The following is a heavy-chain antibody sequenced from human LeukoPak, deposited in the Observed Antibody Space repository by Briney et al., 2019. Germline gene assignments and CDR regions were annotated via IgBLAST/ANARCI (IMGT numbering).Heavy chain of an antibody. CDR1: GGSISSYY. J-gene: IGHJ3*02. CDR2: IYYSGST. Sequence: KPSETLSLTCTVSGGSISSYYWSWITQPPGKGLEWIGYIYYSGSTNYNPSLKSRVTISVDTSKNQFSMKLSSVTAADTAVYYCARQRGKWELADAFDIWGQGTMVTVSS. CDR3: ARQRGKWELADAFDI. V-gene: IGHV4-59*08. D-gene: IGHD1-26*01.